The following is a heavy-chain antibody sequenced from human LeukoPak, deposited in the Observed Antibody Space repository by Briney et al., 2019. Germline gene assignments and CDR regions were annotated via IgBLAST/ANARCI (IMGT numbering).Heavy chain of an antibody. CDR2: IRYDGSNK. D-gene: IGHD2-2*02. CDR3: ARAPGVPAAIELLSYYYYMDV. Sequence: QSGGSLRLSCAASGFTFSSYGMHWVRQAPGKGLEWVAFIRYDGSNKYYADSVKGRFTISRDNSKNTLYLQMNSLRAEDTAVYYCARAPGVPAAIELLSYYYYMDVWGKGTTVTVSS. V-gene: IGHV3-30*02. CDR1: GFTFSSYG. J-gene: IGHJ6*03.